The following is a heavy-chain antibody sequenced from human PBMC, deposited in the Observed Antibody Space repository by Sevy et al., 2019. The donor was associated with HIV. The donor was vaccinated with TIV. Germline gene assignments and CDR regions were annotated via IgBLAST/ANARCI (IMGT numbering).Heavy chain of an antibody. V-gene: IGHV3-7*01. D-gene: IGHD6-13*01. CDR1: GFTFSTYW. J-gene: IGHJ4*02. CDR2: IKQDGSEK. CDR3: ARAPVGSGWYFPRGIDY. Sequence: GGSLRLSCAASGFTFSTYWMTWVRQAPGKGLEWVANIKQDGSEKYYAESVKGRRTVSRDNTKNSLYLQLNSLRAEDTAIYYCARAPVGSGWYFPRGIDYWGQGTLVTGSS.